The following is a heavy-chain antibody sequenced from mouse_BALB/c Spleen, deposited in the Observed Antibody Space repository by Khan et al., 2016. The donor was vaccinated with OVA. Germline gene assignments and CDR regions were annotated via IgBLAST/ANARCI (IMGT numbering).Heavy chain of an antibody. D-gene: IGHD4-1*01. V-gene: IGHV5-6*01. CDR3: ASHLTGSLAY. Sequence: EVELVESGGDLVKPGGSLKLSCAASGFTFSSYSMSWVRQTPDKRLEWVATISSGGDYTYYPASVKGRFTISRDTAKNTLYLQMSSLKSEDTAMYYCASHLTGSLAYWGQGTLVTVSA. CDR1: GFTFSSYS. J-gene: IGHJ3*01. CDR2: ISSGGDYT.